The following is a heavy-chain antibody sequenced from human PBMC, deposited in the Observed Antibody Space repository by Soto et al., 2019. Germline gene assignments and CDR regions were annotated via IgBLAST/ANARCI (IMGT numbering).Heavy chain of an antibody. CDR1: GFSFSDYY. V-gene: IGHV3-11*01. J-gene: IGHJ6*02. Sequence: QVQLVESGGGLVKPGGSLRLSCSASGFSFSDYYMSWIRQAPGKGLEWLSYISNSGSTIYYADSVKGRFTISRDNAKKSLSLQMNSLRAEDTAVYYCARDTVFLGADGWGQGTTVTVSS. CDR3: ARDTVFLGADG. D-gene: IGHD3-3*01. CDR2: ISNSGSTI.